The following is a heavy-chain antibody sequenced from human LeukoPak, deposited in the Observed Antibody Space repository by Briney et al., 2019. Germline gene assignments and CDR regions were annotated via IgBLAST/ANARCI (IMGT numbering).Heavy chain of an antibody. D-gene: IGHD2-15*01. V-gene: IGHV4-4*07. CDR2: IYTSGST. CDR3: ARGYCSGGNCYYFDY. J-gene: IGHJ4*02. Sequence: PSETLSLTCTVSGDSISSYYWSWIRQPAGKGLEWVVRIYTSGSTNYNPSLKSRVTMSVETSKNQFSLKLSSVTAADTAVYYCARGYCSGGNCYYFDYWGQGTLVTVSS. CDR1: GDSISSYY.